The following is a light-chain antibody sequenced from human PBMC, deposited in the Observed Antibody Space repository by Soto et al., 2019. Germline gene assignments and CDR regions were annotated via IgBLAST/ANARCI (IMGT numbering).Light chain of an antibody. CDR3: TSYTSSSFYV. J-gene: IGLJ1*01. CDR1: SRDIAGYNY. CDR2: EVT. V-gene: IGLV2-14*01. Sequence: QSVLTQPASVSGSPGQSVTISCTGTSRDIAGYNYISWFQQHPGKAPKLLIYEVTARPSGVSNRFSGSKSGNTASLTISGLQAEDEADYYCTSYTSSSFYVFGTGTQVTVL.